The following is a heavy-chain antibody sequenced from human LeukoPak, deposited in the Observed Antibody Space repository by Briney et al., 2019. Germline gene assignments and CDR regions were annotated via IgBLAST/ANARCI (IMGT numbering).Heavy chain of an antibody. CDR3: ARALNPLPGTYYFDY. CDR2: IYISGST. V-gene: IGHV4-4*07. Sequence: SETLSLTCTVSGASINSHYWSWIRQPAGKGLEWIGRIYISGSTNYNSSLQSRVTMSVDTSKNQFSLKLTSVTAAGTAVYYCARALNPLPGTYYFDYWGQGTLVTVSS. D-gene: IGHD2-15*01. J-gene: IGHJ4*02. CDR1: GASINSHY.